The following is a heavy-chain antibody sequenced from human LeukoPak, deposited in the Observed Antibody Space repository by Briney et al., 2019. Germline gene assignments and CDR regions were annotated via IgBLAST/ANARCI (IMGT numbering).Heavy chain of an antibody. CDR3: ARPLDCNYGGTAFDI. CDR2: IDYSGSP. V-gene: IGHV4-39*01. CDR1: GGSVSNSNYC. Sequence: PSETLSLTCTVSGGSVSNSNYCWGWIRQPPGKQLEWIGSIDYSGSPLYNPSLKSRVTICVDTSKNQFSLKLSSVTAADTAVYYCARPLDCNYGGTAFDIWGQGTMVTVSS. J-gene: IGHJ3*02. D-gene: IGHD4-23*01.